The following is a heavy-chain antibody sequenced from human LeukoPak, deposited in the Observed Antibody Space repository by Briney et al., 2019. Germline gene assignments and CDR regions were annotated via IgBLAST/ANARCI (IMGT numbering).Heavy chain of an antibody. CDR1: GFTFGDFD. Sequence: QPGGSLRLSCTASGFTFGDFDMSWVRQAPGKGLEWVSRINSDGTDTNYADSGKGRFTISRDNYKNTVYLQMNSLTAEDTAVYYCARGAWGTSVHFDKWGQGALVTVSS. CDR2: INSDGTDT. J-gene: IGHJ4*02. V-gene: IGHV3-74*01. CDR3: ARGAWGTSVHFDK. D-gene: IGHD3-16*01.